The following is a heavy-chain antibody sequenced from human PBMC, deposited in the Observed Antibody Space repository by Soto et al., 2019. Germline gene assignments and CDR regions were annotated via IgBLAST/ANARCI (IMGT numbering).Heavy chain of an antibody. CDR2: ISYDGSNK. Sequence: GGSLRLSCAASGFTFSSYAMHWVRQAPGKGLEWVAVISYDGSNKYYADSVKGRFTISRDNSKNTLYLQMNSLRAEDTAVYYCARVSGVFIDSSGYYHPLDYWGQGTLVTVSS. V-gene: IGHV3-30-3*01. CDR1: GFTFSSYA. D-gene: IGHD3-22*01. J-gene: IGHJ4*02. CDR3: ARVSGVFIDSSGYYHPLDY.